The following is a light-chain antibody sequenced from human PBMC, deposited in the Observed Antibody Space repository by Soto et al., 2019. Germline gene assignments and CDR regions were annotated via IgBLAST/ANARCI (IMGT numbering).Light chain of an antibody. Sequence: QSALTQPPSASGSPGQSVTISCTGNSNDVGHSSFISWYHQHPGKGPKLIIYEVSKRPSGVPDRFSGSKSGNTASLSVSGLQDEDEADYFCKAQANNGKHVFGTGTKVTVL. CDR3: KAQANNGKHV. J-gene: IGLJ1*01. V-gene: IGLV2-8*01. CDR1: SNDVGHSSF. CDR2: EVS.